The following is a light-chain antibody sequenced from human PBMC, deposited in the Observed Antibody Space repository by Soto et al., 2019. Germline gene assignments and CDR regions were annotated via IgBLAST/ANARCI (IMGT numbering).Light chain of an antibody. Sequence: EIVLTQSPATLSVSPGETATLSCKTSQSVDSLLAWYQQKPGQAPRLLIYGASSRATGIPDRFSGSGSGTDFTLTISRLEPEDLAVYYCQQYGSSLTWTFGQGTKVDIK. V-gene: IGKV3-20*01. CDR1: QSVDSL. CDR3: QQYGSSLTWT. CDR2: GAS. J-gene: IGKJ1*01.